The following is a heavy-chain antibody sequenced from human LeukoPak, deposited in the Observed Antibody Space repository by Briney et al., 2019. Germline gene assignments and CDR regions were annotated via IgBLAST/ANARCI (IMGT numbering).Heavy chain of an antibody. CDR3: ARCETVTCIDY. CDR2: INHSGST. Sequence: SPETLSLTCAVYGGSFSGYYWSWIRQPPGKGLEWIGEINHSGSTNYNPSLKSRVTISVDTSKNQFSLKLSSVTAADTAVYYCARCETVTCIDYWGQGTLVTVSS. V-gene: IGHV4-34*01. J-gene: IGHJ4*02. D-gene: IGHD4-17*01. CDR1: GGSFSGYY.